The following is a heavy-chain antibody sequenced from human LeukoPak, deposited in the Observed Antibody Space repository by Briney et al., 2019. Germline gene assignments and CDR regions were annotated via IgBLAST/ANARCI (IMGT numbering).Heavy chain of an antibody. V-gene: IGHV3-48*03. D-gene: IGHD2-2*01. CDR3: AAVGRAGHPGY. CDR2: INSGGSGI. J-gene: IGHJ4*02. CDR1: GFRFSYYE. Sequence: GGSLRLSCEASGFRFSYYEMSWVRQAPGKGLEWLSYINSGGSGIHYAGSVNGRFAISRDNAKNSLYLQMNSLRVEDTAVYYCAAVGRAGHPGYWGQGTLVTVSS.